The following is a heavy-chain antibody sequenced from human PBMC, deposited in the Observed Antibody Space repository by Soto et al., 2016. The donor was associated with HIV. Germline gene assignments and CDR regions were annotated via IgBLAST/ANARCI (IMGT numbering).Heavy chain of an antibody. J-gene: IGHJ4*02. CDR3: AREKGQQLPLDY. CDR2: ITSSSNYI. V-gene: IGHV3-21*01. Sequence: EVQLVESGGGLVKPGGSLRLSCAASGFTFSSYSINWVRQAPGKGLEWVSSITSSSNYIYYADSVKGRFTISRDNAKNSLYLQMNSLRVDDTAVYYCAREKGQQLPLDYWGQGTLVTVSS. CDR1: GFTFSSYS. D-gene: IGHD6-13*01.